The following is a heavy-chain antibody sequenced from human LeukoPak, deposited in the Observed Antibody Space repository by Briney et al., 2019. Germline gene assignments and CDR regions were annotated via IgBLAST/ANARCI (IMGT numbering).Heavy chain of an antibody. D-gene: IGHD3-16*01. J-gene: IGHJ6*03. CDR1: GYTFCNYA. CDR2: IKHKNGNR. V-gene: IGHV1-8*03. Sequence: ASVKVSCKPSGYTFCNYAINWVRQATGQGLEWMGRIKHKNGNRAFAKKFQGRVAFSRNTYINNNCLELSNLRAEKPNVYFCARGVDYWGGENYYYMDVWGKGTTVIVSS. CDR3: ARGVDYWGGENYYYMDV.